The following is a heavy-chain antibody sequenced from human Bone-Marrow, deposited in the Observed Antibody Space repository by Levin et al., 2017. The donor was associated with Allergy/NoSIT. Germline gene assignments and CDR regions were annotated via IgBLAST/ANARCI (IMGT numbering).Heavy chain of an antibody. V-gene: IGHV7-4-1*02. Sequence: GESLKISCKASGYSFSSYAMNWVRQAPGQGLEWMGWINTNTGNPRYAQGFRGRFVISLDTSVSTAYLQISSLKAEDTAVYYCARDSVGALDPWGQGTLVTVSS. D-gene: IGHD1-26*01. CDR1: GYSFSSYA. CDR2: INTNTGNP. CDR3: ARDSVGALDP. J-gene: IGHJ5*02.